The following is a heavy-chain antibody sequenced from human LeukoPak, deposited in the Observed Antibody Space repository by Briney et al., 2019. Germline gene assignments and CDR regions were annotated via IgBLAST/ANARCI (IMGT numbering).Heavy chain of an antibody. CDR3: AKGTTYSSSWYAHY. CDR1: GFTFSSYG. V-gene: IGHV3-30*18. Sequence: PGGSLRLSCAASGFTFSSYGMHWVRQAPGKGLEWVAVISYDGSNKYYADSVKGRFTISRDSSKNTLYLQMNSLRAEDTAVYYCAKGTTYSSSWYAHYWGQGTLVTVSS. D-gene: IGHD6-13*01. J-gene: IGHJ4*02. CDR2: ISYDGSNK.